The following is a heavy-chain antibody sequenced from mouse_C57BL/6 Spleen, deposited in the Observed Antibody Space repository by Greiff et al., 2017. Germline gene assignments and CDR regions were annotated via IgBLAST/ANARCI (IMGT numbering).Heavy chain of an antibody. CDR2: INPSNGGT. CDR1: GYTFTSYW. D-gene: IGHD2-4*01. CDR3: ARGYDYDWFAY. J-gene: IGHJ3*01. Sequence: QVQLQQPGTELVKPGASVKLSCKASGYTFTSYWMHWVKQRPGQGLEWIRNINPSNGGTKYNEKFKSKATLTVDKSSSTAYMQLSSLTSEDSAVYYCARGYDYDWFAYWGQGTLVTVSA. V-gene: IGHV1-53*01.